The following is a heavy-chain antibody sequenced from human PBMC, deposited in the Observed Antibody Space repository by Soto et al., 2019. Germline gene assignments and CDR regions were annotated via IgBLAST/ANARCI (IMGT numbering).Heavy chain of an antibody. Sequence: QVQLQESGPGLVKPSETLSLTCTVSGGSISSSSYYWGWIRQPPGKGLEWIGSIYYSGSTYYNPSLKSRVTISVDTSKNQFSLKLSSVTAADTAVYYCARHDRFLEWYDAFDIWGQGTMVTVSS. CDR2: IYYSGST. CDR1: GGSISSSSYY. V-gene: IGHV4-39*01. CDR3: ARHDRFLEWYDAFDI. D-gene: IGHD3-3*01. J-gene: IGHJ3*02.